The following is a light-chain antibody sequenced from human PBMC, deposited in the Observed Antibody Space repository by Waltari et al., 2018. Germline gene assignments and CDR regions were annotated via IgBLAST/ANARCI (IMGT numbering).Light chain of an antibody. CDR1: KNIRRY. CDR2: AAA. J-gene: IGKJ1*01. Sequence: DLQMTQSPSSLSASVGDRVTISCRASKNIRRYLSWYQQKPRIAPKLVIYAAATLQRGARSRFGGSGSGTNFTLTITRRQAEDYATYDCEQYKSDSRTFGQGTKVEIK. V-gene: IGKV1-39*01. CDR3: EQYKSDSRT.